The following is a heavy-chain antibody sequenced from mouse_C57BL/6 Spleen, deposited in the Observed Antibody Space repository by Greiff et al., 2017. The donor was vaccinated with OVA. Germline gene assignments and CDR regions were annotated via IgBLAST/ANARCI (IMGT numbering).Heavy chain of an antibody. CDR3: ARESNAWYFDV. CDR2: IYPGDGDT. D-gene: IGHD2-5*01. V-gene: IGHV1-82*01. J-gene: IGHJ1*03. Sequence: QVQLQQSGPELVKPGASVKISCKASGYAFSSSWMNWVKQRPGKGLEWIGRIYPGDGDTNYNGKFKGKATLTADKSSSTAYMQLSSLTSEDSAVYFCARESNAWYFDVWGTGTTVTVSS. CDR1: GYAFSSSW.